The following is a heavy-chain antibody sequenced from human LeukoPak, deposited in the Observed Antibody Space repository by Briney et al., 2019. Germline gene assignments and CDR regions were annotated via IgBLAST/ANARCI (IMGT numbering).Heavy chain of an antibody. CDR3: ARRVTGTTSDSFDS. CDR2: IYTSGST. Sequence: PSETLSLTCTVSGGSISSYYWSWIRQPAGKGLEWVGRIYTSGSTNYNPSLKSRVTMSVDTSKNQFSLKLSSVTAADTAVYYCARRVTGTTSDSFDSWGQGSLVTVSS. V-gene: IGHV4-4*07. J-gene: IGHJ4*02. CDR1: GGSISSYY. D-gene: IGHD1-20*01.